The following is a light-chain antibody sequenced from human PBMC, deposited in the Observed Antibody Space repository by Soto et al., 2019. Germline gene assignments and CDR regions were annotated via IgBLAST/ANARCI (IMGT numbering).Light chain of an antibody. CDR2: DAS. J-gene: IGKJ3*01. Sequence: DIQMTHSTSSLSASVGDRVTITCQASQDISNYLNWYQQKPGKAPKLLIYDASNLETGVPSRFRGSGSGKDFTFTISSLQPEDIATYYCQQYDNLPFTFGPGTKVDIK. V-gene: IGKV1-33*01. CDR1: QDISNY. CDR3: QQYDNLPFT.